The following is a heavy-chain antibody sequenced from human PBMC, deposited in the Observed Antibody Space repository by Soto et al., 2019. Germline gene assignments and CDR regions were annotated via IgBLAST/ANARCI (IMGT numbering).Heavy chain of an antibody. J-gene: IGHJ1*01. CDR2: ISGSGSTI. Sequence: QVQLVESGGGLVKPGGSLRLSCAASGFTFSDYYMSWIRQAPGKGLEWVSHISGSGSTIYFADSVKGRFTISGDNAKNSLYLQMNSLRAEDTAVYYCARDCSSSSCYGYFQHWGQGTRVTVSS. V-gene: IGHV3-11*01. CDR3: ARDCSSSSCYGYFQH. D-gene: IGHD2-2*01. CDR1: GFTFSDYY.